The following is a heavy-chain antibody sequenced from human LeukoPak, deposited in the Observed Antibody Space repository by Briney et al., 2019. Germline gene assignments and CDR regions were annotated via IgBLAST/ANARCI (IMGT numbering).Heavy chain of an antibody. V-gene: IGHV1-46*01. J-gene: IGHJ4*02. Sequence: ASVKVSCKASGYTLTSYYMHWVRQAPGQGLEWMGIINPSGGSTSYAQKFQGRVTMTRDTSTSTVYMELSSLRSEDTAVYYCARGLPPFVLEWFDSHSENFDYWGQGTLVTVSS. CDR1: GYTLTSYY. CDR2: INPSGGST. D-gene: IGHD3-3*01. CDR3: ARGLPPFVLEWFDSHSENFDY.